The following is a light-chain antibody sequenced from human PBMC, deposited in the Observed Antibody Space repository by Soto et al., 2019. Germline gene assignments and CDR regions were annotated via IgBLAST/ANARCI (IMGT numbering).Light chain of an antibody. V-gene: IGKV4-1*01. CDR2: WAS. CDR3: QQYYSNPVT. Sequence: DIVMTQSPDSLAVSLGERATINCKSSQSVFYHSNNRNYLAWHQQKAGQAPKLLIFWASTRESGVPERFSGSGSGTDFTLTISGLQAEDVAVYYCQQYYSNPVTFGPGTKVEIK. CDR1: QSVFYHSNNRNY. J-gene: IGKJ3*01.